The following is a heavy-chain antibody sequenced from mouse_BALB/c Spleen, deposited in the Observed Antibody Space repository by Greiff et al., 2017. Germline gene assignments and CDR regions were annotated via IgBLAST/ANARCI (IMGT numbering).Heavy chain of an antibody. Sequence: VQLQESGAELARPGASVKMSCKASGYTFTSYTMHWVKQRPGQGLEWIGYINPSSGYTNYNQKFKDKATLTADKSSSTAYMQLSSLTSEDSAVYYCARSTMIAMDYWGQGTSVTVSS. CDR2: INPSSGYT. V-gene: IGHV1-4*01. J-gene: IGHJ4*01. CDR1: GYTFTSYT. D-gene: IGHD2-4*01. CDR3: ARSTMIAMDY.